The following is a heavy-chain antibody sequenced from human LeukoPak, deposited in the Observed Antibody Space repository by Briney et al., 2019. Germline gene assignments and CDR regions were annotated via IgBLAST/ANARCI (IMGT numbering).Heavy chain of an antibody. CDR2: ISGSGGST. CDR3: AKVYSYGSRPPSAFDI. D-gene: IGHD5-18*01. CDR1: GFTFSSYA. Sequence: GGSLRLSCAASGFTFSSYAMSWVRQAPGKGLEWVSAISGSGGSTYYADSVKGRFTISRDNSKNTLYLQMNSLRAEDTAVYYCAKVYSYGSRPPSAFDIWGQGTMVTVSS. J-gene: IGHJ3*02. V-gene: IGHV3-23*01.